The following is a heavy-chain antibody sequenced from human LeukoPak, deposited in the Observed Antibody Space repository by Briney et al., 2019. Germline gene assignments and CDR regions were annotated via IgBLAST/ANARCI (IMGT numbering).Heavy chain of an antibody. V-gene: IGHV3-23*01. CDR3: AKREQENPGVDYMDV. CDR2: ISGSGGST. Sequence: PGGSLRLSCAASGFTFSSYAMSWVPQAPGKGLEWVSAISGSGGSTYYADSVKGRFTISRDNSKNTLHLQMNSLRAEDTAVYYCAKREQENPGVDYMDVWGKGTTVTVSS. CDR1: GFTFSSYA. J-gene: IGHJ6*03. D-gene: IGHD1/OR15-1a*01.